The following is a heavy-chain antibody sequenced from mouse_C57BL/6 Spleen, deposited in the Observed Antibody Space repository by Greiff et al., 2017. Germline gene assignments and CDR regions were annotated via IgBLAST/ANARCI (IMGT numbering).Heavy chain of an antibody. Sequence: EVQLQQSGPGLVKPSQSLSLTCSVTGYSITSGYYWNWIRQFPGNKLEWMGYISYDGSTNYNPSLKNRISITPDTSKNQFFLKMHSVTTEDTATYYCARDYYSNGRDYWGQGTSVTVSS. CDR1: GYSITSGYY. V-gene: IGHV3-6*01. CDR2: ISYDGST. D-gene: IGHD2-5*01. J-gene: IGHJ4*01. CDR3: ARDYYSNGRDY.